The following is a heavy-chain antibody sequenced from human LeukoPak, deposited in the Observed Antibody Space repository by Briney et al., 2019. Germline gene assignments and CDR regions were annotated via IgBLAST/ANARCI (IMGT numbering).Heavy chain of an antibody. Sequence: KVSCKASGYTFTGYYMHWVRQAPGQGLEWMGGIIPTFGTAAYAQKFQGRVTISADESTSTAYMELSSLTSEDTAVYYCARDFAMFRGARNGPYNWFAPWGRGPRVPFPS. V-gene: IGHV1-69*01. CDR1: GYTFTGYY. J-gene: IGHJ5*02. CDR2: IIPTFGTA. D-gene: IGHD3-10*01. CDR3: ARDFAMFRGARNGPYNWFAP.